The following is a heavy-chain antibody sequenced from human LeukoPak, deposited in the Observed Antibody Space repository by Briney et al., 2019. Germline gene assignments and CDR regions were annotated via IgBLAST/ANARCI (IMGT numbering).Heavy chain of an antibody. CDR1: GGSFSNYY. J-gene: IGHJ5*02. V-gene: IGHV4-34*01. CDR3: ARDGARIAAHRARNWYGFDP. D-gene: IGHD6-13*01. Sequence: PSETLSLTCAVYGGSFSNYYWSWIRQPPGKGLEWIGDIYHTGSTTYNPSLKSRVTISVDKSKNQFSLKLSSVTAADTAVYYCARDGARIAAHRARNWYGFDPWGQGTLVTVSS. CDR2: IYHTGST.